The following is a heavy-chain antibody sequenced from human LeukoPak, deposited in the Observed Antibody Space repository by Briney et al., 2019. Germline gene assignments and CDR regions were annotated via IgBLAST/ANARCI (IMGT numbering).Heavy chain of an antibody. Sequence: GGSLRLSCAASGFTFSSYAMRWVRQAPGKGLEWVSSVSDRGSRTYDADSLKGRFTISRDNSKNTLYLQMNSLRAEDTAVYYCAKATGKLDPFDYWGQGTLVTVSS. D-gene: IGHD1-1*01. V-gene: IGHV3-23*01. CDR3: AKATGKLDPFDY. CDR1: GFTFSSYA. CDR2: VSDRGSRT. J-gene: IGHJ4*02.